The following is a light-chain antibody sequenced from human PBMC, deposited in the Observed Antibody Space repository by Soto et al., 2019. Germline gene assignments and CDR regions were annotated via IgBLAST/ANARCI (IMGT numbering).Light chain of an antibody. V-gene: IGLV1-47*01. CDR3: AAGDDSLGGVV. Sequence: QPVLTQPPSASGPPGQRVTISCSGSTSNIGSNYVYWYQQLPGTAPKLLIYRNNQRPSGVPDRFSGSKSGTSASLAISGLRSEEGADYHCAAGDDSLGGVVFGGGTKVTV. CDR1: TSNIGSNY. J-gene: IGLJ3*02. CDR2: RNN.